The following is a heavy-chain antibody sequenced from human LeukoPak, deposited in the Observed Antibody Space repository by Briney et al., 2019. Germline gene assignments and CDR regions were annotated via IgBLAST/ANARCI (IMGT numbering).Heavy chain of an antibody. Sequence: ASVKVSCKASGYTFTGYYMHWVRQAPGQGLEWMGWINPNSGGTNYAQKFQGRVTMTRDTSISTAYMELSRLRSDDTAVYYCARNTYYDLWSGYFFDYWGQETLVTVSS. CDR3: ARNTYYDLWSGYFFDY. D-gene: IGHD3-3*01. CDR1: GYTFTGYY. CDR2: INPNSGGT. V-gene: IGHV1-2*02. J-gene: IGHJ4*02.